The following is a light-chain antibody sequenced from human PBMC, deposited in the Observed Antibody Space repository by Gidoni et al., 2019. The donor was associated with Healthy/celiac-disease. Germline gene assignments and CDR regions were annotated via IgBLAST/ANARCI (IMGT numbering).Light chain of an antibody. CDR3: QQFSNYPIT. V-gene: IGKV1-5*03. J-gene: IGKJ4*01. CDR2: KAS. Sequence: TPCRASQSISIWLAWYQHKPGKAPTLLISKASTLESGVPSRFSGSGSGTAFTLTVSSLQPDDFATYYCQQFSNYPITFGGGTHLEIK. CDR1: QSISIW.